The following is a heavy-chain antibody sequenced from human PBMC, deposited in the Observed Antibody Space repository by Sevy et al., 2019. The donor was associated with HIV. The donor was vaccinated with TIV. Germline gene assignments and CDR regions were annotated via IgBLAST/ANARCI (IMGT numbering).Heavy chain of an antibody. CDR1: GGSISNYY. J-gene: IGHJ3*02. V-gene: IGHV4-59*01. CDR2: IYYRGST. CDR3: ARRGYDSSGYYNAFDI. D-gene: IGHD3-22*01. Sequence: SESLSLTCTVSGGSISNYYWNWIRQPPGKGLEWIGYIYYRGSTNYNPSLKSRVTISVDTSRNQFSLKLRSMTAADTAVYYCARRGYDSSGYYNAFDIWGQGTMVTVSS.